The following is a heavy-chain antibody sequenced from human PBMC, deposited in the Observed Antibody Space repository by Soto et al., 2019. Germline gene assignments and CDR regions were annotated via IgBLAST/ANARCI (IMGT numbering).Heavy chain of an antibody. CDR2: INGGTGQT. J-gene: IGHJ6*02. D-gene: IGHD1-26*01. CDR3: ARGKGREENYYYYGLDI. Sequence: GASVKVSCKASGYTFTTHAMHWVRQAPGQSLEWMGWINGGTGQTKHSQRFQGRVNITRNTSAITADMELSSQRSEDTSVYYYARGKGREENYYYYGLDIWGQGTTVTVSS. V-gene: IGHV1-3*01. CDR1: GYTFTTHA.